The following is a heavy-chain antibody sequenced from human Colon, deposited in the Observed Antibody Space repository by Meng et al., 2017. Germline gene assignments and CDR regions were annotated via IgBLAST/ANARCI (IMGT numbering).Heavy chain of an antibody. CDR1: GFTFSSYE. V-gene: IGHV3-48*03. CDR3: ARDLSGWNDAFDI. J-gene: IGHJ3*02. CDR2: ISSSGSTI. D-gene: IGHD6-25*01. Sequence: GGSLRLSCAVSGFTFSSYEMSWVRQAPGKGLEWVSYISSSGSTIYYADSVKGRFIISRDNAKNSLYLQMNSLRAEGTAVYYCARDLSGWNDAFDIWGQGTMVTVSS.